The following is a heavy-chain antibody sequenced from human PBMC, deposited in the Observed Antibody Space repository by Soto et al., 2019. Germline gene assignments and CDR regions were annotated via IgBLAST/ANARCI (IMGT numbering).Heavy chain of an antibody. CDR3: ARGGYYDNSWGKLSHYGLDV. Sequence: QVQLAQSTGEVKKPGASVRVSCKATGYTFIRYGIAWVRQAPGQGFEWMGWISPYNDHTVYAQKFQGRVTMTADTSTRTGYINLRGLKSDDTAVYYCARGGYYDNSWGKLSHYGLDVWGQGTSVSVSS. V-gene: IGHV1-18*01. CDR1: GYTFIRYG. J-gene: IGHJ6*02. CDR2: ISPYNDHT. D-gene: IGHD3-16*01.